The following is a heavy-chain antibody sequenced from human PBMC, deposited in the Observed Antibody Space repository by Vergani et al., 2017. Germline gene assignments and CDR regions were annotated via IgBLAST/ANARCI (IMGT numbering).Heavy chain of an antibody. Sequence: QVQLVQSGAEVKKPGSSVKVSCKASGGTFSSYTISWVRQAPGQGLEWMGRIIPILGIANYAQKFQGRVPITADKSTSTAYMELSSLRSEDTAVYYCARGLPRNYYYYYGMDVWGQGTTVTVSS. CDR3: ARGLPRNYYYYYGMDV. V-gene: IGHV1-69*02. D-gene: IGHD1-14*01. J-gene: IGHJ6*02. CDR2: IIPILGIA. CDR1: GGTFSSYT.